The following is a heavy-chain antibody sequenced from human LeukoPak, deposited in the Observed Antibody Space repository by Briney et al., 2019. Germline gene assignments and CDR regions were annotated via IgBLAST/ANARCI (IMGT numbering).Heavy chain of an antibody. CDR3: ARELDSSGYYYSGAFDI. J-gene: IGHJ3*02. Sequence: GGSLRLSCAVSGFDFSSYSMSWVRQAPGKGLEWVANIKQDGSEKYYVDSVKGRFTISRDNAKNSLYLQMNSLRAEDTAVYYCARELDSSGYYYSGAFDIWGQGTMVTVSS. V-gene: IGHV3-7*01. D-gene: IGHD3-22*01. CDR2: IKQDGSEK. CDR1: GFDFSSYS.